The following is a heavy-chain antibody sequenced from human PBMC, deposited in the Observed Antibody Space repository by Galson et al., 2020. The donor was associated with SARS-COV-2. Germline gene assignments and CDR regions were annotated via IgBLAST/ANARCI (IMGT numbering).Heavy chain of an antibody. J-gene: IGHJ4*02. Sequence: ESGPTLVKPTQTLTLTCTFSGFSLSTSGVGVGWIRQPPGKALEWLALIYWNDDKRYSPSLKSRLTITKDTSKNQVVLTMTNMDPVDTATYYCARIVGATGAFDYWGQGTLVTVSS. V-gene: IGHV2-5*01. CDR3: ARIVGATGAFDY. CDR2: IYWNDDK. CDR1: GFSLSTSGVG. D-gene: IGHD1-26*01.